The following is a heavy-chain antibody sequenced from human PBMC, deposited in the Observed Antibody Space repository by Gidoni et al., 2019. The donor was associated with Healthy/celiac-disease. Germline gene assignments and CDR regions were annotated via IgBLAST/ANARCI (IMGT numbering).Heavy chain of an antibody. J-gene: IGHJ3*02. V-gene: IGHV4-39*01. CDR1: GGSISSSSYS. D-gene: IGHD3-10*01. Sequence: QLQLQESGPGLGKPSETLSLTCTVSGGSISSSSYSWGGIRQPPGKGLAWIGGINYSGSTYYNPSLKSRDTISVDTSKNQFSLKLSSVTAADTAVYYCARQVLLTHDIWGQGTMVTVSS. CDR2: INYSGST. CDR3: ARQVLLTHDI.